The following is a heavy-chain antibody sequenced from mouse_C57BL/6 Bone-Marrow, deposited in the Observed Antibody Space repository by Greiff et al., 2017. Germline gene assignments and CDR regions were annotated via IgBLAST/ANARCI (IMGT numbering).Heavy chain of an antibody. CDR3: TLLWSFAD. D-gene: IGHD2-1*01. J-gene: IGHJ3*01. V-gene: IGHV14-4*01. Sequence: VQLQQSGAELVRPGASVKLSCTASGFNIKDDYMHWVKQRPEQGLEWIGWIDPENGDTEYASKFQGKATITADTSSNTAYLQLSSLTSEDTAVYYCTLLWSFADWGQGTLVTVSA. CDR2: IDPENGDT. CDR1: GFNIKDDY.